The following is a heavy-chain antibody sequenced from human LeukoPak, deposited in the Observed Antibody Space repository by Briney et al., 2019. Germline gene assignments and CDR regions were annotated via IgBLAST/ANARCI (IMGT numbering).Heavy chain of an antibody. D-gene: IGHD2-15*01. CDR2: ISSSSSYI. Sequence: TGGSLRLSCAASGFTFSSYSMNWVRQAPGKGLEWVSSISSSSSYIYYADSVKGRFTISRDNAKNLLYLQMNSLRAEDTAVYYCARGAVVVVAATPSWFDPWGQGTLVTVSS. V-gene: IGHV3-21*01. J-gene: IGHJ5*02. CDR1: GFTFSSYS. CDR3: ARGAVVVVAATPSWFDP.